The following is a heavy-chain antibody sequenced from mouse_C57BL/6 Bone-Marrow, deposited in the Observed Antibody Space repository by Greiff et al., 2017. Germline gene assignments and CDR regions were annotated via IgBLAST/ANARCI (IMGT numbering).Heavy chain of an antibody. CDR3: VRQRNGYDGFAMDY. J-gene: IGHJ4*01. D-gene: IGHD2-2*01. V-gene: IGHV10-1*01. Sequence: DVKLVESGGGLVQPKGSLKLSCAASGFSFNTYAMNWVRQAPGKGLEWVARIRSKSNNYATYYADSVKDRFTISRDDSESMLYLQMNNLKTEDTAMYYCVRQRNGYDGFAMDYWGQGTSVTVSS. CDR1: GFSFNTYA. CDR2: IRSKSNNYAT.